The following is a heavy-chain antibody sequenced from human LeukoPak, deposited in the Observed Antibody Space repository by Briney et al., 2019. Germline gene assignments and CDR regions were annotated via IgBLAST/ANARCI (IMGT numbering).Heavy chain of an antibody. J-gene: IGHJ5*02. CDR1: GGSISNYY. V-gene: IGHV4-59*01. Sequence: SETLSLTCTVSGGSISNYYWSWIRQPPGKGLEWIGYISHSGSTKYNPSLKSRVTISVDTSQNQFSLRLTSVTAADTAVYWCARDACGYNYDYSWFDTWGQGTLVTVSS. CDR2: ISHSGST. D-gene: IGHD5-18*01. CDR3: ARDACGYNYDYSWFDT.